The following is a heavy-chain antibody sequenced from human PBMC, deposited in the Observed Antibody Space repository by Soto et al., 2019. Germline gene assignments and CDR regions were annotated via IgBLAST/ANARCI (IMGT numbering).Heavy chain of an antibody. D-gene: IGHD3-10*01. V-gene: IGHV3-11*01. CDR3: ARDLWFGELPIYYYYYMDV. J-gene: IGHJ6*03. CDR1: GFTFSDYY. CDR2: ISSSGSTI. Sequence: QVQLVESGGGLVKPGGSLRLSCAASGFTFSDYYMSWIRQAPGKGLEWVSYISSSGSTIYYADSVKGRFTISRDNAKNSLYLRMNSLRAEDTAVYYCARDLWFGELPIYYYYYMDVWGKGTTVTVSS.